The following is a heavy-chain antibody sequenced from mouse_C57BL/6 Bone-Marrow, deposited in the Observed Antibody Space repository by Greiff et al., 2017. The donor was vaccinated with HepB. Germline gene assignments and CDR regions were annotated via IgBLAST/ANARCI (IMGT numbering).Heavy chain of an antibody. J-gene: IGHJ2*01. CDR3: VRDYGRGYFDY. CDR1: GFSFNTYA. V-gene: IGHV10-1*01. CDR2: IRSKSNNYAT. Sequence: EVQVVESGGGLVQPKGSLKLSCAASGFSFNTYAMNWVRQAPGKGLEWVARIRSKSNNYATYYADSVKDRFTISRDDSESMLYLQMNNLKTEDTAMYYCVRDYGRGYFDYWGQGTTLTVSS. D-gene: IGHD1-1*01.